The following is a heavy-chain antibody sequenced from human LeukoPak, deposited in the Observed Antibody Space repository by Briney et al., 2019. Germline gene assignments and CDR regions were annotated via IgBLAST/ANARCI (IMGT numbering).Heavy chain of an antibody. CDR3: ASVFYGPFDY. CDR1: GGSISSSSYY. V-gene: IGHV4-39*07. D-gene: IGHD2/OR15-2a*01. Sequence: PSETLSLTCTVSGGSISSSSYYWSWIRQPPGKGLEWIGEINHSGSTNYNPSLKSRVTISVDTSKNQFSLKLSSVTAADTAVYYCASVFYGPFDYWGQGTLVTVSS. CDR2: INHSGST. J-gene: IGHJ4*02.